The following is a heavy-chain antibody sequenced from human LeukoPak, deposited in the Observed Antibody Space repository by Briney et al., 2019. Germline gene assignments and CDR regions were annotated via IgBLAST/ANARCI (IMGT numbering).Heavy chain of an antibody. V-gene: IGHV2-70*11. Sequence: SGPALVKPTQTLTLTCTFSGFSLSTSGMCVSWIRQPPGKALEWLARIDWDDDKYYSTSLKTRLTISKDTSKNQVVLTMTNMDPVDTATYYCARGGIGGDCYNNWFDPWGQGTLVTVSS. CDR1: GFSLSTSGMC. CDR2: IDWDDDK. J-gene: IGHJ5*02. CDR3: ARGGIGGDCYNNWFDP. D-gene: IGHD2-21*02.